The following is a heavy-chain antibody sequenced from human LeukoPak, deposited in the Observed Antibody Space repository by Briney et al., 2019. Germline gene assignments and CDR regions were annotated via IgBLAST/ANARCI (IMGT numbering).Heavy chain of an antibody. CDR3: AKCQGSSYYDFWSGYLGEAYYYYGMDV. J-gene: IGHJ6*02. V-gene: IGHV3-23*01. D-gene: IGHD3-3*01. CDR1: GFTFSSYA. Sequence: LTGGSLRLSCAASGFTFSSYAMSWVRQAPGKGLEWVSAISGSGGSTYYADSMKGRFTISRDNSKNTLYLQMNSLRAEDTAVYYCAKCQGSSYYDFWSGYLGEAYYYYGMDVWGQGTTVTVSS. CDR2: ISGSGGST.